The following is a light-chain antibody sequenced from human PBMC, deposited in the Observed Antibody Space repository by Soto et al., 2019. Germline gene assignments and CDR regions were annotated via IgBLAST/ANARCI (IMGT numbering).Light chain of an antibody. V-gene: IGKV1-27*01. J-gene: IGKJ1*01. CDR3: QKYNSAPRT. Sequence: DIQMTQSPSSLSASVGDRVTITCRASQGISNYLAWYQQKPGKVPKLLIYAASTVQSGVPSRFSGSGSGTDFTHTISSLQPEDVATYYCQKYNSAPRTFGQGTKVEIK. CDR1: QGISNY. CDR2: AAS.